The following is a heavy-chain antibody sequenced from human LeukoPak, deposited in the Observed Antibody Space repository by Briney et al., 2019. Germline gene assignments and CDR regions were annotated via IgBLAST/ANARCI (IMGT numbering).Heavy chain of an antibody. J-gene: IGHJ4*02. CDR2: IYHSGGT. D-gene: IGHD3-10*01. CDR3: ARGYYYGSGRKATRALPFDY. V-gene: IGHV4-4*02. CDR1: GGSISSSNW. Sequence: SGTLSLTCAVSGGSISSSNWWSWVRQPPGKGLEWIGEIYHSGGTNYNPSLKSRVTISVDKSKNQFSLKLSSVTAADTAVYYCARGYYYGSGRKATRALPFDYWGQGTLVTVSS.